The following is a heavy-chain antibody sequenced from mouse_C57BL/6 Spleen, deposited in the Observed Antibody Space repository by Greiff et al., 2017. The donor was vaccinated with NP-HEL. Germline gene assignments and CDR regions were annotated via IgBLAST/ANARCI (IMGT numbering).Heavy chain of an antibody. V-gene: IGHV5-4*01. CDR3: AREGYGSSSRFAY. Sequence: EVQLVESGGGLVKPGGSLKLSCAASGFTFSSYAMSWVRQTPEKRLEWVATISDGGSYTYYPANVKGRFTISRDNAKNNLYLQMSHLKSEDTAMYYCAREGYGSSSRFAYWGQGTLVTVSA. CDR1: GFTFSSYA. D-gene: IGHD1-1*01. J-gene: IGHJ3*01. CDR2: ISDGGSYT.